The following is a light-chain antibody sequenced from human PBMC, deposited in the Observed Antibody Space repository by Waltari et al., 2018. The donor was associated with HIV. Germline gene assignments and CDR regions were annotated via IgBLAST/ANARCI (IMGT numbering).Light chain of an antibody. CDR2: WAS. CDR3: SQYYSHPRT. Sequence: DIVLTQSPDSLTVSLGERATINCKASQSILFSTTNSNYLAWYQQKPGNPPKLLISWASGRRSGVPDRFSCAGSWTDFTLTITRLQAEDVAVYFCSQYYSHPRTFGQGTKLEI. V-gene: IGKV4-1*01. J-gene: IGKJ2*01. CDR1: QSILFSTTNSNY.